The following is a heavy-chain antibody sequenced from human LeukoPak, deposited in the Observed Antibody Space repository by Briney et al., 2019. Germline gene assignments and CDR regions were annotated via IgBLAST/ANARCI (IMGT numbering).Heavy chain of an antibody. CDR1: GFTFSSYA. J-gene: IGHJ4*02. CDR2: ISGSGGST. CDR3: ARHKAAAASPSFDY. D-gene: IGHD6-13*01. V-gene: IGHV3-23*01. Sequence: GGSLRLSCAASGFTFSSYAMSWVRQAPGEGLEWVSAISGSGGSTYYADSVKGRFTISRDNSKNTLYLQMNSLRAEDTAVYYCARHKAAAASPSFDYWGQGTLVTVSS.